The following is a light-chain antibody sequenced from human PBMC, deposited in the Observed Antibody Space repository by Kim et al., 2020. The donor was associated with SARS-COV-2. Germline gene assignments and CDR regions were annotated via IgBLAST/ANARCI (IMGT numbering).Light chain of an antibody. J-gene: IGKJ4*01. Sequence: EIVMTQSPATLSVSPGERATLSCRSSQSVSSDLAWYQQKSGQAPRLLIYGASTRATGIPARFSGSGSGTEFTLTISSLQSEDFAVYYCQKYNNWPPLTFGGGTKVDIK. CDR1: QSVSSD. CDR2: GAS. V-gene: IGKV3-15*01. CDR3: QKYNNWPPLT.